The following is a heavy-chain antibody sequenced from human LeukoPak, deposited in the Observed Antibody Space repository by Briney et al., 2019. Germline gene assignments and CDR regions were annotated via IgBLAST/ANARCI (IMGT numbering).Heavy chain of an antibody. J-gene: IGHJ4*02. D-gene: IGHD6-6*01. CDR1: GGSISSSSYY. Sequence: KPSETLSFTCTVSGGSISSSSYYWGWIRQPPGKGLEWIGSIYYSGSTYYNPSLKSRVTISVDTSKNQFSLKLSSVTAADTAVYYCARHRSSYDYWGQGTLVTVSS. V-gene: IGHV4-39*01. CDR2: IYYSGST. CDR3: ARHRSSYDY.